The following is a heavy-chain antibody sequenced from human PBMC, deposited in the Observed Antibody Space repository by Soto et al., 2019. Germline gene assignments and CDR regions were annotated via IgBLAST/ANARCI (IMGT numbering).Heavy chain of an antibody. CDR2: VSGSGSSE. J-gene: IGHJ4*02. Sequence: GGSLRLSCAASGFTFSDHYMAWIRQAPGKGLEIVAHVSGSGSSEDYGDSVKGRFSIFRENSKNTLYLQMNSLRAEDTAVYYCARDYGGYLDYWGQGTLVTVSS. V-gene: IGHV3-11*01. CDR3: ARDYGGYLDY. D-gene: IGHD4-17*01. CDR1: GFTFSDHY.